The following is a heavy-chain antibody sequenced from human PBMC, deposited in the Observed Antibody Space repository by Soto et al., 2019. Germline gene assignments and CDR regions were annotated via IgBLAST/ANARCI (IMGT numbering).Heavy chain of an antibody. CDR1: GFTFSSYA. CDR3: AKIVVGVRAFDY. Sequence: RLSCAASGFTFSSYAMSWVRQAPGKGLEWVSAISGSGGSTYYADSVKGRFTISRDNSKNTLYLQMNSLRAEDTAVYYCAKIVVGVRAFDYWGQGTLVTVSS. D-gene: IGHD2-15*01. CDR2: ISGSGGST. J-gene: IGHJ4*02. V-gene: IGHV3-23*01.